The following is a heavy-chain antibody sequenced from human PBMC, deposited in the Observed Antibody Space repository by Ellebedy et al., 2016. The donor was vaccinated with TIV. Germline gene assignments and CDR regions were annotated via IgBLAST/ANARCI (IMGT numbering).Heavy chain of an antibody. Sequence: SETLSLXXAAYGGTFRPYFWTWIRRPPGKGLEWIGEINHSGSTNYNPSLKSRVTISVDTSENQLSLKVTSVTAADTATYFCARMTSRGFSTPGYWGQGTLVTVSS. J-gene: IGHJ4*02. D-gene: IGHD5-12*01. CDR3: ARMTSRGFSTPGY. CDR1: GGTFRPYF. CDR2: INHSGST. V-gene: IGHV4-34*01.